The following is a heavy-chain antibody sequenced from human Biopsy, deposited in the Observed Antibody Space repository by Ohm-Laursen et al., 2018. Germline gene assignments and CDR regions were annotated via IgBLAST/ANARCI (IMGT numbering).Heavy chain of an antibody. CDR2: INAKTGDT. D-gene: IGHD3-22*01. CDR1: GYTFTGDH. CDR3: TRGGYYYDSLAYYYWFDP. J-gene: IGHJ5*02. Sequence: ATVKISCKASGYTFTGDHVRWVRQAPGQGLEWMGWINAKTGDTNYAQKFQGRVTMTRDTSISTAYVDLSSLRSDGTAVYYCTRGGYYYDSLAYYYWFDPWGQGTLVTVSS. V-gene: IGHV1-2*02.